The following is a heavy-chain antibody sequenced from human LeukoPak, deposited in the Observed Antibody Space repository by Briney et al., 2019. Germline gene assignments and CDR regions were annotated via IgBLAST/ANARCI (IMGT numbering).Heavy chain of an antibody. J-gene: IGHJ6*02. CDR1: GFTFGEYA. CDR3: TREKTYSSSWYYYYYYGMDV. V-gene: IGHV3-49*04. D-gene: IGHD6-13*01. Sequence: GGSLRLSCTASGFTFGEYAMSWVRQAPGKGLEWVGFIRNKAYGGNIEYAASVKGRFTISREDSATIAYLQMISLKTEDTAVYYCTREKTYSSSWYYYYYYGMDVWGQGTTVTVSS. CDR2: IRNKAYGGNI.